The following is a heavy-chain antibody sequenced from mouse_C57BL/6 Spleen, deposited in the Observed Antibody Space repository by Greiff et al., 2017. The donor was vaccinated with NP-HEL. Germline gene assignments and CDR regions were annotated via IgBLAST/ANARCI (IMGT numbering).Heavy chain of an antibody. D-gene: IGHD1-1*01. Sequence: QVQLQQSGPELVKPGASVKLSCKASGYTFTSYDINWVKQRPEQGLEWIGWIYPRDGSTKYNEKFKGKATLTVDTSSSTAYMELHSLTSEDSAVYFCAREITTVVAKSFDYWGQGTTLTVSS. CDR1: GYTFTSYD. J-gene: IGHJ2*01. CDR3: AREITTVVAKSFDY. V-gene: IGHV1-85*01. CDR2: IYPRDGST.